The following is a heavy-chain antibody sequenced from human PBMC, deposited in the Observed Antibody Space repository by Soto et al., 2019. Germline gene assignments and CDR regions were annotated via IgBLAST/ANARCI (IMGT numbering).Heavy chain of an antibody. CDR2: IYPGDSDT. CDR1: GYSFTSYW. Sequence: GESLKISCKGSGYSFTSYWIGWVRQMPGKGLEWMGIIYPGDSDTRYSPSFQGQVTISADKSISTAYLQWSSLKASDTAMYYCARHKGGEKPDYYYYGMDVWGQGTTVTVSS. D-gene: IGHD3-16*01. J-gene: IGHJ6*02. CDR3: ARHKGGEKPDYYYYGMDV. V-gene: IGHV5-51*01.